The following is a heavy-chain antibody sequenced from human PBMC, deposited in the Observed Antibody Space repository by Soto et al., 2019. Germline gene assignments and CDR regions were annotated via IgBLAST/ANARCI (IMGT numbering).Heavy chain of an antibody. CDR3: ARAAYCSGGSCADFDY. CDR2: INPSGGST. J-gene: IGHJ4*01. D-gene: IGHD2-15*01. V-gene: IGHV1-46*01. Sequence: ASVKVSCKASGYTFTSYYMHWVRQAPGQGLEWMGIINPSGGSTSYAQKFQGRVTMTRDTSTSTVYMELSSLRSEDTAVYYCARAAYCSGGSCADFDYWGHGTPVPVSP. CDR1: GYTFTSYY.